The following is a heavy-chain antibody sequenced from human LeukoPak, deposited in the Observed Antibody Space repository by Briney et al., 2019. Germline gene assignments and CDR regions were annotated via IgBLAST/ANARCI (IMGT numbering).Heavy chain of an antibody. CDR1: GYSFTNYW. CDR3: ARSRAIMITGLDAFDI. D-gene: IGHD3-16*01. V-gene: IGHV5-51*01. CDR2: IYPGDSDT. Sequence: GESLKISCKGSGYSFTNYWIGWVRQMPGKGLEWMGIIYPGDSDTRYSPSFQGQVTISADKSISTAYLQWSSLKASDTAMYYCARSRAIMITGLDAFDIWGQGTMVTVSS. J-gene: IGHJ3*02.